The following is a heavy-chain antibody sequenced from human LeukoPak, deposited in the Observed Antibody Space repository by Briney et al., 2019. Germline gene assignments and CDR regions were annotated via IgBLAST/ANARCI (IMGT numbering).Heavy chain of an antibody. J-gene: IGHJ1*01. CDR1: GYIFNSYG. CDR2: ISVYNGKT. CDR3: ARADGWEAAAGTGGFRFQH. V-gene: IGHV1-18*01. D-gene: IGHD6-13*01. Sequence: ASVKVSCKASGYIFNSYGISWVRQAPGQGLEWMGWISVYNGKTKYALKLQGRVSMTTDTSTSTAYMELRSLRSDDTAVYYCARADGWEAAAGTGGFRFQHWGQGTLVTVSS.